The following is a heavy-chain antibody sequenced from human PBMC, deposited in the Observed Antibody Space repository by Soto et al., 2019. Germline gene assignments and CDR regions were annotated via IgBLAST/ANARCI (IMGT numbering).Heavy chain of an antibody. V-gene: IGHV3-30*14. Sequence: QVQLVESGGGVVQPGRSLRLSCAASGFTFISYAMPWVRQDPGKGLEWVAVISFDGSTEYYADSVKCRFTISRDNSKNTVYLQMNSLRSEDTAVYYCARSRHGSGSYTHFDYGLDVWGQGTTVTVSS. CDR1: GFTFISYA. J-gene: IGHJ6*02. CDR2: ISFDGSTE. CDR3: ARSRHGSGSYTHFDYGLDV. D-gene: IGHD3-10*01.